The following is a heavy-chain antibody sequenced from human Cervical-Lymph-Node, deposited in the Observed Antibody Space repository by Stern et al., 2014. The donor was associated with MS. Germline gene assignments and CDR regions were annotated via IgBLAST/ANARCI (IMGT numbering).Heavy chain of an antibody. CDR3: ARDFTTVTAFGMDV. V-gene: IGHV1-69*01. Sequence: QLVQSGAEVKKPGSSVKVSCKASGGTFRSYGITWVRQAPGQGLEWMGGTIPILGTAKYAQKFQGRVTITADESTRTSYMELSSLTSEDTAVYYCARDFTTVTAFGMDVWGQGTTVIVSS. CDR2: TIPILGTA. J-gene: IGHJ6*02. CDR1: GGTFRSYG. D-gene: IGHD4-17*01.